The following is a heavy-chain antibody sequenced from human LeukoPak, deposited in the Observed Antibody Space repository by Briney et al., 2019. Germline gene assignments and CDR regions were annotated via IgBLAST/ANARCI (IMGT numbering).Heavy chain of an antibody. CDR1: GGSISSGGYS. Sequence: PSETLSLTCAVSGGSISSGGYSWSWIRQPPGKGLEWIGYIYHSGSTYYNPSLKSRVTKSVDRSKNQFSLKLSSVTAADTAVYYCARAKSDSTGWYYFDYWGQGTLVTVSS. D-gene: IGHD2-15*01. CDR3: ARAKSDSTGWYYFDY. V-gene: IGHV4-30-2*01. CDR2: IYHSGST. J-gene: IGHJ4*02.